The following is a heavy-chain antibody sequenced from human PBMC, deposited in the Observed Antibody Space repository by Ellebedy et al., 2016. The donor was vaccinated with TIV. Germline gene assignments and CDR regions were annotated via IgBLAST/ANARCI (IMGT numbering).Heavy chain of an antibody. Sequence: ASVKVSCXASGYTFTGYYMHWVRQAPGQGLEWMGWINPNSGGTNYAQKFQSRVTMTRDTSISTAYMELSRLRSDDTAVYYCARGEWLRFGDPLSPYFDYWGQGTLVTVSS. CDR1: GYTFTGYY. CDR3: ARGEWLRFGDPLSPYFDY. J-gene: IGHJ4*02. D-gene: IGHD5-12*01. V-gene: IGHV1-2*02. CDR2: INPNSGGT.